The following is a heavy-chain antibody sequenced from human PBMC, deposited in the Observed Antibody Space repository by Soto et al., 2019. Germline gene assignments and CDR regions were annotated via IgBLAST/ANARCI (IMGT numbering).Heavy chain of an antibody. J-gene: IGHJ4*02. V-gene: IGHV1-8*01. Sequence: QVQLVQSGAEVKKPGASVKVSCKASGYTFTSYDINWVRQATGQGLEWMGWMNPNSGNTGYAQKFQGRVTMTRNTSISTAYMGLSSLRSEDTAVYYCARVPPTITMVRGVSTGFDYWGQGTLVTVSS. CDR3: ARVPPTITMVRGVSTGFDY. D-gene: IGHD3-10*01. CDR2: MNPNSGNT. CDR1: GYTFTSYD.